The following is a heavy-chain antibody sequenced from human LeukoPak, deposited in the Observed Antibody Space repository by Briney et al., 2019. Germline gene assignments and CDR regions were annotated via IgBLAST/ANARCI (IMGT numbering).Heavy chain of an antibody. Sequence: ASVKVSCKASGYTFTGHYMHWVRQAPGQGLEWMGIINPSGGSTSYAQKFQGRVTMTRDTSTSTVYMELSSLRSEDTAVYYCARGKAPLSLGELSNFDYWGQGTLVTVSS. V-gene: IGHV1-46*01. CDR2: INPSGGST. CDR3: ARGKAPLSLGELSNFDY. J-gene: IGHJ4*02. CDR1: GYTFTGHY. D-gene: IGHD3-16*01.